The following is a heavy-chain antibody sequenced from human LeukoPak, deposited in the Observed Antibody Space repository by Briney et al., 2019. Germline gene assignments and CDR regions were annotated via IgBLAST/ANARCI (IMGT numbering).Heavy chain of an antibody. Sequence: GGSLRLSCAASGFTSSSYWMSCVRQAPGEVLEWVAKIQQDVSEKYYVDSVKGRFTISRDNAKNSLYLQMKSLRAEDTAVYYCARLPAYYDFWSGYSHYYYYMDVWGKGTTVTVSS. CDR2: IQQDVSEK. D-gene: IGHD3-3*01. V-gene: IGHV3-7*01. CDR3: ARLPAYYDFWSGYSHYYYYMDV. CDR1: GFTSSSYW. J-gene: IGHJ6*03.